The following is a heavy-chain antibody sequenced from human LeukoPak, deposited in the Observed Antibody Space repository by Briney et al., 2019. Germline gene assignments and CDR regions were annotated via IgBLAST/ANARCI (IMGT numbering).Heavy chain of an antibody. V-gene: IGHV3-48*02. CDR1: GFTFGTYN. Sequence: GGSLRLSCAASGFTFGTYNMNWVRQAPGKGLELVSYISFSSSTIHYADSVKGRFTISRENAKNSLYLKMNSLRDEDTAVYYCATKMATKGSFEYWGQGTLVTVSS. D-gene: IGHD5-24*01. CDR3: ATKMATKGSFEY. CDR2: ISFSSSTI. J-gene: IGHJ4*02.